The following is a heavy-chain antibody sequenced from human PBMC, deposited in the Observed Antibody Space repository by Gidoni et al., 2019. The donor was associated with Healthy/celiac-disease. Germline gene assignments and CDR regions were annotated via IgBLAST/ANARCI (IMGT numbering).Heavy chain of an antibody. J-gene: IGHJ4*02. V-gene: IGHV4-34*01. CDR1: GGSFSDYF. CDR2: INNSGNT. D-gene: IGHD6-6*01. CDR3: ARGLIATRPFDY. Sequence: QVQLQQWGAGLLKPSETLSLTGPVYGGSFSDYFWTWFRQPPGTGLEWSGEINNSGNTNYNPSLKSRVTISVDMSKNQFSLKLSSVTAADTAVYYCARGLIATRPFDYWGQGTLVIVSS.